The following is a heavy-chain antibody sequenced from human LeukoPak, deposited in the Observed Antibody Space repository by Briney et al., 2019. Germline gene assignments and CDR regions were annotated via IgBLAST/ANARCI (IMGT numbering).Heavy chain of an antibody. V-gene: IGHV4-34*01. CDR3: ASLVGVRRRDPFDI. Sequence: PSETLSLTCAVYGGSFSGYYRSWIRQPPGKGLEWIGEINHSGSTNYNPSLVSRVTISIDTSKNQFSLKLSSVTAADTAVYYCASLVGVRRRDPFDIWGQGTMVTVSS. D-gene: IGHD2-15*01. CDR2: INHSGST. CDR1: GGSFSGYY. J-gene: IGHJ3*02.